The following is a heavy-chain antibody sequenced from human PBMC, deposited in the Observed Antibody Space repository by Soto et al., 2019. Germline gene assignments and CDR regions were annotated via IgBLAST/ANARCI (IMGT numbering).Heavy chain of an antibody. CDR2: IYPGDSDT. CDR3: ARQDGYGSGGNYFDY. CDR1: GYSFTSYW. J-gene: IGHJ4*02. V-gene: IGHV5-51*01. D-gene: IGHD3-10*01. Sequence: GESLKISCKCSGYSFTSYWIGWVRQITGKGLEWMGIIYPGDSDTRYSPSFQGQVTISADKSISTAYLQWSSLKASDTAMYYCARQDGYGSGGNYFDYWGQGTLVTVSS.